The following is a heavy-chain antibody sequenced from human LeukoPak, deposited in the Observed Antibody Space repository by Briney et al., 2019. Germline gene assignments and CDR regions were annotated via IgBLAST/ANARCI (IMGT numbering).Heavy chain of an antibody. CDR3: ARDTREYITAMAPYYFDY. V-gene: IGHV1-2*02. D-gene: IGHD5-18*01. J-gene: IGHJ4*02. CDR2: INPNSGGT. Sequence: ASVKVSCKASGYTFTGYDMHWVRQAPGQGLEWMGWINPNSGGTNYAQKFQGRVTMTRDTSISTAYMELSRLRSDDTAVYYCARDTREYITAMAPYYFDYWGQGTLVTVSS. CDR1: GYTFTGYD.